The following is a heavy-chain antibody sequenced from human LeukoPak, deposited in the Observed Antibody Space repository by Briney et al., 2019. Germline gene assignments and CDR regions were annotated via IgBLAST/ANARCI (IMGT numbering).Heavy chain of an antibody. Sequence: PGGSLRLSCAASGFTFSSYAMHWVRQAPGKGLEWVSGISWNSGSIGYADSVKGRFTISRDNAKNSLYLQMNSLRAEDTALYYCAKDINRLAGFGGPTRTAFDIWAQGTRVTVSS. CDR1: GFTFSSYA. D-gene: IGHD3-10*01. CDR3: AKDINRLAGFGGPTRTAFDI. V-gene: IGHV3-9*01. J-gene: IGHJ3*02. CDR2: ISWNSGSI.